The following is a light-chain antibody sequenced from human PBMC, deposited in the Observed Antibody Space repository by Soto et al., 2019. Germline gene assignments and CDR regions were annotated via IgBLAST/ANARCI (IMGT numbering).Light chain of an antibody. CDR3: QQYNNWPAFT. V-gene: IGKV3-15*01. CDR1: QSISTN. J-gene: IGKJ3*01. CDR2: SAS. Sequence: EIVMTQSPATLSVPPGERATLSCRASQSISTNLAWYQQKPGQAPRLLIFSASTRDTGIPGRFSGSGSGTEFTLTISSLQSEDFAVYYCQQYNNWPAFTFGPGTKVEIK.